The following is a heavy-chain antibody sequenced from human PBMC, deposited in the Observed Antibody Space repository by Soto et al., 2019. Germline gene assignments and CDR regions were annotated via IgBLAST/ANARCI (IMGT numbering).Heavy chain of an antibody. CDR1: GGTFSSYT. Sequence: QVQLVQSGAEVKKPGSSVKVSCKASGGTFSSYTISWVRQAPGQGLEWMGRIITIFGIANYAQKFQGRVTITADKSTSTAYMELSSLRSEDTAVYYCAREVYDILTGYFPFDYWGQGTLVTVSS. CDR2: IITIFGIA. D-gene: IGHD3-9*01. V-gene: IGHV1-69*08. CDR3: AREVYDILTGYFPFDY. J-gene: IGHJ4*02.